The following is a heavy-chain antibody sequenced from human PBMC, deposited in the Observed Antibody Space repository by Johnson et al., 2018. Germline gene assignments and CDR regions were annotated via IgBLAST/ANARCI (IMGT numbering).Heavy chain of an antibody. CDR2: ISYDGSNK. Sequence: QVQLVESGGGVVQPGRSLRLSCAASGFTFSSYVMHWVRQAPGKGLEWVAVISYDGSNKYSADSVKGRFTISRDNSKNTLYLQMNSLRAEDTAVYYCAKEVPRVYYYYGMDVWGQGTTVTVSS. CDR3: AKEVPRVYYYYGMDV. V-gene: IGHV3-30*18. CDR1: GFTFSSYV. J-gene: IGHJ6*02.